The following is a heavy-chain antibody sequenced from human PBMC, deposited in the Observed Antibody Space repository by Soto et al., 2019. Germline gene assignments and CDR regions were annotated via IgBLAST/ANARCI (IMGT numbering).Heavy chain of an antibody. Sequence: GASVKVSCKASGGTLSSYAISWVRQAPGQGLEWMGGIIPIFGTANYAQKFQGRVTITADESTSTAYMELSSLRSEDTAVYYCARDFLGYCSSTSCPPTFDPWGQGTLVTVSS. CDR3: ARDFLGYCSSTSCPPTFDP. V-gene: IGHV1-69*13. D-gene: IGHD2-2*01. CDR1: GGTLSSYA. J-gene: IGHJ5*02. CDR2: IIPIFGTA.